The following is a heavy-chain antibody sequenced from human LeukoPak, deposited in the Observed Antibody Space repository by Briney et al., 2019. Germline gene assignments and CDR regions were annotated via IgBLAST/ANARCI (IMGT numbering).Heavy chain of an antibody. D-gene: IGHD2/OR15-2a*01. CDR1: GGTFSSYA. V-gene: IGHV1-46*01. CDR3: ARGILGTRDY. CDR2: INPSGGST. Sequence: GASVKVSCKASGGTFSSYAISWVRQAPGQGLEWMGIINPSGGSTSYAQKFQGRVTMTTDTSTSTAYMGPRSLRSDDTAVYYCARGILGTRDYWGQGTLVTVSS. J-gene: IGHJ4*02.